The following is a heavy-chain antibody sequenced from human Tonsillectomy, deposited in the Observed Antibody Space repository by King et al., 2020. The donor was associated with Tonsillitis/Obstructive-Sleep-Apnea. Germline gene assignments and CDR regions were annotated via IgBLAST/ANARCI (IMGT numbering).Heavy chain of an antibody. CDR2: ASNSGGTS. CDR1: GFTFSDYA. CDR3: AKSEGGIAVAGRFDS. J-gene: IGHJ4*02. Sequence: VQLVESGGGLVQPGGSLRLSCAVSGFTFSDYAMSWDRQAPGKGLEWFSGASNSGGTSHYADAVKGRFTISRDNSKNTLYLQMNSLRAEDTAVYYRAKSEGGIAVAGRFDSWGQGTLVTVS. D-gene: IGHD6-19*01. V-gene: IGHV3-23*04.